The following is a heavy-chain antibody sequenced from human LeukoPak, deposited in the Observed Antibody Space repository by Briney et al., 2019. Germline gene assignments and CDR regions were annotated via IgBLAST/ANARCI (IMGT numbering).Heavy chain of an antibody. CDR3: ARFTYYDSSGYYYNYFDY. Sequence: SQTLSLTCTVSGGSISSGGYYWSWIRQHPGKGLEWIGYIYYSGSTYYNPSLKSRVTISVDTSKNQFSLKLSSVTAADTAVYYCARFTYYDSSGYYYNYFDYWGQGTLVTVSS. J-gene: IGHJ4*02. V-gene: IGHV4-31*03. CDR2: IYYSGST. D-gene: IGHD3-22*01. CDR1: GGSISSGGYY.